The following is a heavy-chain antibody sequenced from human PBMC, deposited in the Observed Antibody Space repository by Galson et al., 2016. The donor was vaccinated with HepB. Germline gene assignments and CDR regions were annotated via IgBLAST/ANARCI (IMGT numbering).Heavy chain of an antibody. Sequence: LSLTCTVSGGSISSGYWTWIRQSAGKGLEWIGYIHYSGSTYYNPSLESRVSISVDTSKNQFSPKLSSVTAADTAVYYCARDKNERGYSYGHFDYWGQGALVTVSS. J-gene: IGHJ4*02. CDR2: IHYSGST. CDR1: GGSISSGY. CDR3: ARDKNERGYSYGHFDY. D-gene: IGHD5-18*01. V-gene: IGHV4-59*06.